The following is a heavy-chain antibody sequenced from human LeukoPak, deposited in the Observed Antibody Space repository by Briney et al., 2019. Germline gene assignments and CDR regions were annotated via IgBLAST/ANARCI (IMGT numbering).Heavy chain of an antibody. D-gene: IGHD1-26*01. CDR3: ARSGAGRGPNWYFDL. Sequence: GASVKVSCKASGYTFTSYGISWVRQAPGQGLEWMGWISAYNGNTNYAQKIQGRVTMTTDTSTSTAYMELRSLRSDDTAVYYCARSGAGRGPNWYFDLWGRGTLVTVSS. CDR1: GYTFTSYG. J-gene: IGHJ2*01. CDR2: ISAYNGNT. V-gene: IGHV1-18*01.